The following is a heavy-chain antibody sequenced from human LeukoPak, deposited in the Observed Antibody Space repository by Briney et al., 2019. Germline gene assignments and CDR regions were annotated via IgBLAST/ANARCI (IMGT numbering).Heavy chain of an antibody. CDR2: IRYDGSNK. V-gene: IGHV3-30*02. J-gene: IGHJ4*02. CDR1: GFTFSSYG. D-gene: IGHD4-17*01. CDR3: AREYYGDYRY. Sequence: GGSLRLSCAASGFTFSSYGMHWVRQAPGKGLEWVAFIRYDGSNKYYADSVKGRFTISRDNAKNTLYLQMNSLRAEDTAIYYCAREYYGDYRYWGQGTLVTVSS.